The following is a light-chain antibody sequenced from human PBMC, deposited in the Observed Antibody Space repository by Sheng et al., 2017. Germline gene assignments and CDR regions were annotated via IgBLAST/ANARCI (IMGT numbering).Light chain of an antibody. V-gene: IGKV4-1*01. Sequence: DIVMTQSPDSLAVSLGETATINCKSSQSVLYRSYNKNYLAWYQQKPGQPPKLLIYWASTRESGVPDRFSGSGSGTDFTLTISSLQAEDVAVYYCQQYYSTPVTFGGGTKVQIK. CDR1: QSVLYRSYNKNY. CDR3: QQYYSTPVT. CDR2: WAS. J-gene: IGKJ4*01.